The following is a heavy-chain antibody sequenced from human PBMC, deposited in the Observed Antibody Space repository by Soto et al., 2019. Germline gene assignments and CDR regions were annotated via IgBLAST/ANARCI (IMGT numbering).Heavy chain of an antibody. D-gene: IGHD3-3*01. CDR2: VSYDGSNK. CDR3: AKGGVYDFWSGYVDS. Sequence: GGSLRLSCAASGFTISNYGMHWVRQAPGKGLEWVAVVSYDGSNKYYADSVKGRFTISRDNSKNTLYLQMNSLRAEDTAVYYCAKGGVYDFWSGYVDSWGQGTLVTVSS. V-gene: IGHV3-30*18. CDR1: GFTISNYG. J-gene: IGHJ4*02.